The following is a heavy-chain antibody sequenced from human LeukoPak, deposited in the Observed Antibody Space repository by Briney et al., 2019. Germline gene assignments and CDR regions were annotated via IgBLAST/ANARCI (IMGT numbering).Heavy chain of an antibody. V-gene: IGHV3-30*01. CDR1: GFTFSSYA. J-gene: IGHJ4*02. CDR2: ISYDGSNK. Sequence: GGSLRLSCAASGFTFSSYAMHWVRQAPGKGLEWVAVISYDGSNKYYADSVKGRFTISRDNSKNTLYLQMNSLRAEDTAVYYCARGFSSSWEGDFDYWGQGTLVTISS. D-gene: IGHD6-6*01. CDR3: ARGFSSSWEGDFDY.